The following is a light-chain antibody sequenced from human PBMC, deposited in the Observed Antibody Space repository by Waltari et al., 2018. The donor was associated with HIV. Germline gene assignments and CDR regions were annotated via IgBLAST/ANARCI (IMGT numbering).Light chain of an antibody. V-gene: IGLV2-14*03. CDR3: SSYTSSSTLV. Sequence: QSALTQPASVSGSPGQSITISCTGTSSDVGGYNYVSCYQQHPRKAPKPMIYDVSNRPSGVSNRFSGSKAGNTASLTISGLQSEDEADYYCSSYTSSSTLVFGGGTKLTVL. CDR2: DVS. CDR1: SSDVGGYNY. J-gene: IGLJ2*01.